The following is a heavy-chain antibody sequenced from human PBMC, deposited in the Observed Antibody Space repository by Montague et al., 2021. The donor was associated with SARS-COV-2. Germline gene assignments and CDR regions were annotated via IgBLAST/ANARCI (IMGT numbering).Heavy chain of an antibody. CDR2: ICWXXXK. CDR3: AHNQWLVPLLFDY. V-gene: IGHV2-5*02. D-gene: IGHD6-19*01. CDR1: GFSLSTSGVG. Sequence: PALVPPTPTLTLPFTFSGFSLSTSGVGVGWIRQPQGKALAWHALICWXXXKRYSPSLKSRLTITKDTSTHPVVLIMTNMDPVDTATYYCAHNQWLVPLLFDYWGQGTLVTVSS. J-gene: IGHJ4*02.